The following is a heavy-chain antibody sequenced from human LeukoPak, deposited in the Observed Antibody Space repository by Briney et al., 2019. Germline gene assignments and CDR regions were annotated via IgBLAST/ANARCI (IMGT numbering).Heavy chain of an antibody. V-gene: IGHV1-69*05. CDR3: ARDYSSGWYIALDI. CDR1: GGTFSSYA. D-gene: IGHD6-19*01. Sequence: ASVKVSCKASGGTFSSYAISWVRQAPGQGLEWMGGIIPIFGTANYAQKFQGRVTITTDESTSTAYMELSSLRSEDTAVYYCARDYSSGWYIALDIWGQGTMVTVSS. J-gene: IGHJ3*02. CDR2: IIPIFGTA.